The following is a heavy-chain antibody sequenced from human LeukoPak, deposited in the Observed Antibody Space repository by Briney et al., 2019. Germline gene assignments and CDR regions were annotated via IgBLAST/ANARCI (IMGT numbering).Heavy chain of an antibody. D-gene: IGHD3-10*01. CDR3: ARGGDAYDF. V-gene: IGHV1-2*02. Sequence: GALVKVSCKASGYTFTDYYIHWVRQAPGQGLEWMGWINTYSDNTNYAQEFRGRVTMTRDTSISTAYMEVTRLQSDDTAVYFCARGGDAYDFWGQGTMVTVSS. CDR2: INTYSDNT. J-gene: IGHJ3*01. CDR1: GYTFTDYY.